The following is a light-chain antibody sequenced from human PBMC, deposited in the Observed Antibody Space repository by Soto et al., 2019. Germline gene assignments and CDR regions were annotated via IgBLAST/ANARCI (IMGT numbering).Light chain of an antibody. Sequence: QSVLTQPPSVSGAPGQRVTISCTGSGSNIGGGYDVHWYQHRPGTAPKLLVFGDSHRPSGVPDRFSGSKSGTSASLAITGLQAEDEGDYYCQSYDSTLDAHYVFGTGTKVTVL. CDR1: GSNIGGGYD. CDR2: GDS. J-gene: IGLJ1*01. V-gene: IGLV1-40*01. CDR3: QSYDSTLDAHYV.